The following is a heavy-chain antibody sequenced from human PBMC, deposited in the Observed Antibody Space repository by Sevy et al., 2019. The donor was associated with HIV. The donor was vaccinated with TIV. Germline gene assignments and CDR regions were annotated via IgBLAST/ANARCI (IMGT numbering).Heavy chain of an antibody. CDR3: AKTINSGGGAVPAANYYYYGMDV. Sequence: GGSLRLSCAASEFIFSDYAMIWVRQTPGKGLEWVSSINGKGRSTHYADSVEGRFTISRDNSKNTLYLQMNSLRAEDTAVYYCAKTINSGGGAVPAANYYYYGMDVWGQGTTVTVSS. CDR1: EFIFSDYA. J-gene: IGHJ6*02. V-gene: IGHV3-23*01. CDR2: INGKGRST. D-gene: IGHD2-2*01.